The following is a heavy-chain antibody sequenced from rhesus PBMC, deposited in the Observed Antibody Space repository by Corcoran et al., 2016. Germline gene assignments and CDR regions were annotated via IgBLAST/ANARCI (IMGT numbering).Heavy chain of an antibody. V-gene: IGHV3S11*01. D-gene: IGHD1-44*01. CDR3: ARGLVGY. CDR2: IKSKADGGTA. CDR1: GFTFSNSW. Sequence: EVQLVESGGGLVQPGGSLRLSCAASGFTFSNSWMTWVRQAPGKGLEGVGFIKSKADGGTAAYADSVKGRFTISRDDSKSTLYLQMNSLKTEDTAVYYCARGLVGYWGQGVLVTVSS. J-gene: IGHJ4*01.